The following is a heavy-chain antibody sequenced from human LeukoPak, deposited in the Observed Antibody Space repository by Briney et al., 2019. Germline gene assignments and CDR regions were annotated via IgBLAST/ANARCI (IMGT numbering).Heavy chain of an antibody. J-gene: IGHJ4*02. CDR2: INSDGSST. V-gene: IGHV3-74*01. CDR1: GFTFSSYW. D-gene: IGHD2-15*01. Sequence: GGSLRLSCAASGFTFSSYWMHWVRQAPGKGLVWVSRINSDGSSTSYADSVKGRFTISRDNAKNTLYLQMNSLRAEDTAVYYCARHEYGGSCYLFDYWGQGTLVTVSS. CDR3: ARHEYGGSCYLFDY.